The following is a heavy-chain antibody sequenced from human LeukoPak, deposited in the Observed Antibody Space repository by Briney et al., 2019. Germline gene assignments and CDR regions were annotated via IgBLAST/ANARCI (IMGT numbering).Heavy chain of an antibody. J-gene: IGHJ4*02. CDR3: ARNFDS. Sequence: GGSLRLSCVASGLTFTYSDFNWIRQAPGKGLEWLSTITRRSTNLYYADSVKGRFTTSRDDAKDSVYLQMENLRVEDTAIYYCARNFDSWGQGTLVTVSS. CDR2: ITRRSTNL. V-gene: IGHV3-69-1*02. CDR1: GLTFTYSD.